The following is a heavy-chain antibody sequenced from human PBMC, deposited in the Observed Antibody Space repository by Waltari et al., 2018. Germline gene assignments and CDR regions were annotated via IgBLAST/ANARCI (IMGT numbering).Heavy chain of an antibody. Sequence: QVQLQQWGAGLLKPSATLSLTCAVYGGSFSGYYWSWIRQSPGKGLEWIGEINHSGSTNYNPALKSLVTISVDTAKNQVSLKLSSVTAADTAVYYCARGLPTSFGWAGNMDVWGKGTTVTVSS. CDR1: GGSFSGYY. CDR3: ARGLPTSFGWAGNMDV. D-gene: IGHD3-3*01. CDR2: INHSGST. V-gene: IGHV4-34*01. J-gene: IGHJ6*03.